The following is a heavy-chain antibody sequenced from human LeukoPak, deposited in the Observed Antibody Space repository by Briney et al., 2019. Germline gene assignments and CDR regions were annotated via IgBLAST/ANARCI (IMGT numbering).Heavy chain of an antibody. CDR1: GFTFSKYW. J-gene: IGHJ4*02. CDR2: INTDGTVT. Sequence: GGSLRLSCAASGFTFSKYWMLWVRQAPGKGLESVSRINTDGTVTTYADSVKGRFTVSRDNADNTMFLQMNSVRDEDAAVYYCATKQWLAPPPDSWGQGTPVTVSS. D-gene: IGHD6-19*01. CDR3: ATKQWLAPPPDS. V-gene: IGHV3-74*01.